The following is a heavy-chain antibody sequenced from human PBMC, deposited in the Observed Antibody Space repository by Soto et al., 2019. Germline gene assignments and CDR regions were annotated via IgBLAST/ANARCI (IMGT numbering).Heavy chain of an antibody. CDR3: AAGFPPDY. CDR1: GFTFSTSW. V-gene: IGHV3-7*01. D-gene: IGHD3-10*01. J-gene: IGHJ4*02. CDR2: INGDGSEE. Sequence: EVQLVESGGVLVQPGGSLRVSCASSGFTFSTSWRNWVRQAPGKGLEWVANINGDGSEEYYVDSVRGRFTISRDNVKNSLFLQMNSLSDEDTAVYYCAAGFPPDYWGQGTLVTVSS.